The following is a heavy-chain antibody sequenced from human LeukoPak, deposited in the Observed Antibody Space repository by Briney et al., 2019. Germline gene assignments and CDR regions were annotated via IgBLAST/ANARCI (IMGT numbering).Heavy chain of an antibody. V-gene: IGHV4-4*02. CDR2: IYHSGST. CDR3: ARDFYYGPGTEAFDI. J-gene: IGHJ3*02. Sequence: SGTLSLTCAVSGDSLSSSNWYSWVRQPPGKGPEWIGEIYHSGSTYYNPSLKSRVTISVDTSKNQFSLKLSSVTAADTAVYYCARDFYYGPGTEAFDIWGQGTMVTVSS. D-gene: IGHD3-10*01. CDR1: GDSLSSSNW.